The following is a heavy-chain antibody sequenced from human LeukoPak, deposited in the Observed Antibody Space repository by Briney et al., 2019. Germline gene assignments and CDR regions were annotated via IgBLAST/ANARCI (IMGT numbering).Heavy chain of an antibody. CDR1: GGTFSSYA. CDR2: IIPIFGTA. J-gene: IGHJ3*02. D-gene: IGHD3-22*01. Sequence: GASVKVSCKASGGTFSSYAISWVRQAPGQGLEWMGGIIPIFGTANYAQKFQGRVTITADESTSTAYMELSSLRSEDTAVYYCARVARYYDSSGYYDDAFDIWGQGTMVTVSS. V-gene: IGHV1-69*13. CDR3: ARVARYYDSSGYYDDAFDI.